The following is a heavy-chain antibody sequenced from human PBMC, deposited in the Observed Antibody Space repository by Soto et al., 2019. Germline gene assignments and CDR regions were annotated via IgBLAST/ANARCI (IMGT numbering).Heavy chain of an antibody. Sequence: ASETLYLTCTVSGGFMRARDYYSGCIRQTPGQGLEYIGNIAYRGSTYYNPSLKSRVTFSVDTSKNQFSLRLTSVTAADTALYYFARDAIGKDGYSSGLPHWGQGFRVTVSS. CDR2: IAYRGST. J-gene: IGHJ4*02. CDR1: GGFMRARDYY. D-gene: IGHD5-18*01. CDR3: ARDAIGKDGYSSGLPH. V-gene: IGHV4-39*07.